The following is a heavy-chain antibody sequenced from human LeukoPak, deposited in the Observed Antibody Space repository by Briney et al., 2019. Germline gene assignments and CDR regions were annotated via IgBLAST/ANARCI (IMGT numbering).Heavy chain of an antibody. V-gene: IGHV4-61*01. Sequence: SEALSLTCTLSGGSVSSSTFYWSWIRQPPGKGLEWIGYIYYSGSTNYNPSLKSRVTMSVDTSKNQFSLKLSSVTAADTAVYYCAGGFYDYVWGSYRPQGAFDIWGQGTMVTVSS. D-gene: IGHD3-16*02. CDR2: IYYSGST. CDR1: GGSVSSSTFY. CDR3: AGGFYDYVWGSYRPQGAFDI. J-gene: IGHJ3*02.